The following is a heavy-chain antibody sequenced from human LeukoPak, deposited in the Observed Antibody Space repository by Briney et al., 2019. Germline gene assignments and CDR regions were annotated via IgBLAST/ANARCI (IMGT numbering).Heavy chain of an antibody. CDR2: ISGSSGII. D-gene: IGHD3-22*01. V-gene: IGHV3-48*01. J-gene: IGHJ4*02. Sequence: ETLSLTCTVSGGSLSSAHGWNWVRQAPGKGLEWVSYISGSSGIIDYADSVRGRFTISRDNAKNSLYLQMNSLRAEDTAVYYCARGSTYYESSGQVPFDYWGQGTLVTVSS. CDR1: GGSLSSAH. CDR3: ARGSTYYESSGQVPFDY.